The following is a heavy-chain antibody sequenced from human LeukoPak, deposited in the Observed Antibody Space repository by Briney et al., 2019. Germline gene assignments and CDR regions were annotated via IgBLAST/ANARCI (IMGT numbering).Heavy chain of an antibody. CDR2: MNPNSGNT. D-gene: IGHD3-16*02. Sequence: ASVKVSCKASGYTFTSYDIHWVRQATGQGLEWMGWMNPNSGNTGYAQKFQGRVTMTRNTSISTAYMELGSLRSEDTAVYYCARGPHYTFGGVIVLVTSGEYYFYYWGQGTLVTVSS. J-gene: IGHJ4*02. CDR1: GYTFTSYD. V-gene: IGHV1-8*01. CDR3: ARGPHYTFGGVIVLVTSGEYYFYY.